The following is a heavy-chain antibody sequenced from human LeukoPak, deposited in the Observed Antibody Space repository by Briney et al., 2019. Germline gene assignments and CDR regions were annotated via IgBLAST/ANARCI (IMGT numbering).Heavy chain of an antibody. V-gene: IGHV3-33*04. CDR2: IWSEGNNK. D-gene: IGHD4-23*01. Sequence: GGSLRPSCAASGFTFSSYGMHWVRQAPGKGLEWVAVIWSEGNNKYYADSVKGRFTISRDNSKNTLYLQMNSLRDEDTAVYYCARWGSGGPLDYWGQGTLVTVSS. CDR3: ARWGSGGPLDY. CDR1: GFTFSSYG. J-gene: IGHJ4*02.